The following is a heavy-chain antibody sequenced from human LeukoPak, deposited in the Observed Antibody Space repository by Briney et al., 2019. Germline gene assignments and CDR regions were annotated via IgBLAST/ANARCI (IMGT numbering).Heavy chain of an antibody. V-gene: IGHV4-38-2*02. J-gene: IGHJ4*02. CDR1: GYSISTGYY. Sequence: ASETLSLTCTVSGYSISTGYYWDWIRQPPGKGLEWIGTFYHGGSTYYNPSLKSRVTISIDTSKNQFSLKLNSVTAADTAVYYCARDRLRWPKIDYWGQGTLVTVSS. D-gene: IGHD4-23*01. CDR3: ARDRLRWPKIDY. CDR2: FYHGGST.